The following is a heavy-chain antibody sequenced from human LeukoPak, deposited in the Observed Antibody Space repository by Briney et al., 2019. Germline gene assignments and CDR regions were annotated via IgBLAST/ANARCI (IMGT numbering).Heavy chain of an antibody. CDR3: ARLSIRAPVTTLGY. Sequence: ASVKVSCKASGYSFTNYDINWVRQATGQGLEWMGWMNPNSGNAGYAQKFQGRVTMTRNTSISTAYMELSSLRSEDTAVYYCARLSIRAPVTTLGYWGQGTLVTVSS. D-gene: IGHD4-11*01. V-gene: IGHV1-8*01. CDR1: GYSFTNYD. J-gene: IGHJ4*02. CDR2: MNPNSGNA.